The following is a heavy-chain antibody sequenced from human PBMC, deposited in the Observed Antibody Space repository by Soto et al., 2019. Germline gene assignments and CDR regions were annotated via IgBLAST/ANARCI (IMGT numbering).Heavy chain of an antibody. D-gene: IGHD5-12*01. V-gene: IGHV4-39*01. CDR1: GGSISSSSYY. CDR2: IYYSGST. J-gene: IGHJ4*02. CDR3: ARRGYSGYDFF. Sequence: PSETLSLTCTVSGGSISSSSYYWGWIRQPPGKGLEWIGSIYYSGSTYYNPSLKSRVTISVDTSKNQFSLKLSSVTAADTAVYYCARRGYSGYDFFWGQGTLVTVSS.